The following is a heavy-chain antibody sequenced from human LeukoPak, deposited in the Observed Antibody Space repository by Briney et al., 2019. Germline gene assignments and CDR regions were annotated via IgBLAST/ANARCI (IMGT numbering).Heavy chain of an antibody. Sequence: SETLSLTCAVYGGSFSGYYWSWIRQPPGKGLEWIGYIYYSGSTNYNPSLKSRVTISVDTPKNQFSLKLSSVTAADTAVYYCARDAGDLVGVSLGYFDPWGQGTLVTVSS. CDR3: ARDAGDLVGVSLGYFDP. J-gene: IGHJ5*02. CDR2: IYYSGST. V-gene: IGHV4-59*01. D-gene: IGHD3-10*01. CDR1: GGSFSGYY.